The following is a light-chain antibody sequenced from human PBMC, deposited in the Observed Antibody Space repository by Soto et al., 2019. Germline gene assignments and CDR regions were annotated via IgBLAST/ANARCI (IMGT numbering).Light chain of an antibody. CDR3: QSYHSSLGGSYV. V-gene: IGLV1-40*01. J-gene: IGLJ1*01. CDR1: SSNIGAGYD. Sequence: QSVLTQPPSVSGAPGQRVTISCTGSSSNIGAGYDVHWYQQLPGTAPKLLISGNSNRPSGVPDRFSGSKSGTSASLAITGLQAEDEADYYCQSYHSSLGGSYVFGTGTKVTVL. CDR2: GNS.